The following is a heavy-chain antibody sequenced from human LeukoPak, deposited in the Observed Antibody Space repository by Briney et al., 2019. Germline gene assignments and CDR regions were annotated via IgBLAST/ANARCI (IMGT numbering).Heavy chain of an antibody. J-gene: IGHJ4*02. D-gene: IGHD2-21*02. CDR1: GFTFSTYG. V-gene: IGHV3-30*02. CDR3: AKALGGYYYFDF. Sequence: EGSLRLSCAASGFTFSTYGMHWVRQAPGKGLEWVAFIRYDADKYYADSVRGRFTISRDNSKNTLFLQMNSLRAEDTAVYYCAKALGGYYYFDFWGQGTLVTVSS. CDR2: IRYDADK.